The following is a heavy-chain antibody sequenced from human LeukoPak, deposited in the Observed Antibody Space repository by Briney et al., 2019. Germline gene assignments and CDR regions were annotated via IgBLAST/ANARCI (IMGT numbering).Heavy chain of an antibody. Sequence: GASVKVSCKASGYTFTGYYMHWVRQAPGQGLEWMGWINPNSGGTNYAQKFQGRVTMTRDTSISIAYMELSRLRSDDTAVYYCARGRRERGYSYAVDYWGQGTLVTVSS. V-gene: IGHV1-2*02. CDR1: GYTFTGYY. J-gene: IGHJ4*02. CDR3: ARGRRERGYSYAVDY. CDR2: INPNSGGT. D-gene: IGHD5-18*01.